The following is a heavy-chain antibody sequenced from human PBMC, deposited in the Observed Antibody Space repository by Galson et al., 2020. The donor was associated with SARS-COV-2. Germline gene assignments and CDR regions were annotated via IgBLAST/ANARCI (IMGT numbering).Heavy chain of an antibody. V-gene: IGHV4-39*07. CDR2: IYYSGST. D-gene: IGHD6-19*01. Sequence: SETLSLTCTVSGGSISSSSYYWGWIRQPPGKGLEWIGSIYYSGSTYYNPSLKSRVTISVDMSKNQFSLKLSSVAAADTAVHYCAMSIAVAGNYYYGMDVWGQGTTVTVSS. J-gene: IGHJ6*02. CDR3: AMSIAVAGNYYYGMDV. CDR1: GGSISSSSYY.